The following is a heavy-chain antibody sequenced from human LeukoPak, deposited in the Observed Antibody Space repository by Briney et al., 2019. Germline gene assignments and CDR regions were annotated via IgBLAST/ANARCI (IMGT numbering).Heavy chain of an antibody. Sequence: TGGSLRLSCAASGFTFDDYAMHWVRQAPGKGLEWVSGISWNSGSIGYADSVKGRFTISRDNAKNSLYLQMNSLRAEDTALYYCAKGPAITIFGNWFDPWGQGTLVTVSS. CDR2: ISWNSGSI. CDR3: AKGPAITIFGNWFDP. V-gene: IGHV3-9*01. D-gene: IGHD3-3*01. CDR1: GFTFDDYA. J-gene: IGHJ5*02.